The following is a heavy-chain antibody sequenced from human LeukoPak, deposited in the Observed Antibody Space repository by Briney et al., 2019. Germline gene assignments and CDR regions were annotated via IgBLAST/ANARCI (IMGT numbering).Heavy chain of an antibody. D-gene: IGHD3-22*01. V-gene: IGHV3-23*01. CDR2: ISGSGGST. J-gene: IGHJ4*02. Sequence: GGSLRLSCAASGFTFSSYAMRWVRQAPGKGLEWVSAISGSGGSTYYADSVKGRFTISRDNSKNTLYLQMNSLRAEDTAVYYCAKEGYYYDSSGYYYTPYYFDYWGQGTLVTVSS. CDR1: GFTFSSYA. CDR3: AKEGYYYDSSGYYYTPYYFDY.